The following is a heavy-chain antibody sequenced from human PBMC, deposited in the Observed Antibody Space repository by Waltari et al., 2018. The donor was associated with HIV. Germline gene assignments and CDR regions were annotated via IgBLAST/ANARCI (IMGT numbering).Heavy chain of an antibody. Sequence: EVQLVESGGGLVQPGGSLRLSCAASGFTFHTYWMHWVRQAPGMGLVWSSPRNVTGTSTTSADSVEGRVTVSVDYAKSTLCLHRSSLSVEDTAVYFCAKQGRGGSGPFQSWGQGTLVTVSS. CDR3: AKQGRGGSGPFQS. V-gene: IGHV3-74*01. D-gene: IGHD3-10*01. J-gene: IGHJ5*02. CDR2: RNVTGTST. CDR1: GFTFHTYW.